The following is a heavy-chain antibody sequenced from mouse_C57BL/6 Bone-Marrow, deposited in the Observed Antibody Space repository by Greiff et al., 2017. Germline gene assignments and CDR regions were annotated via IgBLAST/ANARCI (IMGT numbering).Heavy chain of an antibody. CDR1: GYTFTSYW. V-gene: IGHV1-69*01. D-gene: IGHD1-1*01. Sequence: VQLQQPGAELVMPGASVKLSCKASGYTFTSYWMHWVKQRPGQGLEWIGEIDPSDSYTNYNQKFKGKSTLTVDKSSSTAYMQPSSLTSEASAVYYCARSLTTVVANYAMDYWGQGTSVTVSS. J-gene: IGHJ4*01. CDR3: ARSLTTVVANYAMDY. CDR2: IDPSDSYT.